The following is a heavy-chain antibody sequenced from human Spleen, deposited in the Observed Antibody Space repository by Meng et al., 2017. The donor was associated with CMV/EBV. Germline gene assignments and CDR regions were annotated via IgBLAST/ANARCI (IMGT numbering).Heavy chain of an antibody. J-gene: IGHJ4*02. CDR3: ARLLRGGYDFWSAYYDY. CDR1: GASIRSYY. Sequence: GSLRLSCSVSGASIRSYYWSWIRQSPGKELEWIGQIYHSGTINYNPSLWSRVTMSVDKSNNQFSLKLTSVTAADTAVYYCARLLRGGYDFWSAYYDYWGQGTLVTVSS. CDR2: IYHSGTI. V-gene: IGHV4-59*01. D-gene: IGHD3-3*01.